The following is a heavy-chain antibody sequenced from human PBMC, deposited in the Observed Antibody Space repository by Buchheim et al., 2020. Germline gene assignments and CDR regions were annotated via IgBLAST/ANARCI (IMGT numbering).Heavy chain of an antibody. Sequence: QVQVVESGGGVVQPGRSLRLSCAASGFTFSTYGMHWVRQAPGQGLEWVAAIWYDGTNKYYADSVQGRFTIPRDNSKNRLYLQMNSLRAEDTAVYYCARDRDAYDGYFYYSLDVWGQGTT. D-gene: IGHD5-24*01. V-gene: IGHV3-33*01. CDR1: GFTFSTYG. CDR3: ARDRDAYDGYFYYSLDV. CDR2: IWYDGTNK. J-gene: IGHJ6*02.